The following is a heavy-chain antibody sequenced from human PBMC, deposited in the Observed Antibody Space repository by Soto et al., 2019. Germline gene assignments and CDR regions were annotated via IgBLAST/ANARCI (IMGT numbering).Heavy chain of an antibody. CDR1: GATFSSYA. V-gene: IGHV1-69*13. D-gene: IGHD3-22*01. Sequence: GASVKVSCKASGATFSSYAISWVRQAPGQGLEWMGGIIPIFGTANYAQKFQGRVTITADESTSTAYMELSSLRSEDTAVYYCARDRYYYDSSGGGNYYYYYGMDVWGPGPTVTVSS. CDR2: IIPIFGTA. J-gene: IGHJ6*02. CDR3: ARDRYYYDSSGGGNYYYYYGMDV.